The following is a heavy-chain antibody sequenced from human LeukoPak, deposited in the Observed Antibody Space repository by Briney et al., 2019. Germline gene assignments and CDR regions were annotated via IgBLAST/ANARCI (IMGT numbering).Heavy chain of an antibody. CDR2: IYYSGST. V-gene: IGHV4-59*01. J-gene: IGHJ6*03. Sequence: TETLSLTCADPGGSITIYYWSWIRQPPGKGLGWIGQIYYSGSTNYNPSLKSRVTISVDTSKNQFSLKLSSVTAADTAVYYCARSFSGGANYYYMDVWGKGTTVTISS. CDR3: ARSFSGGANYYYMDV. CDR1: GGSITIYY. D-gene: IGHD2-15*01.